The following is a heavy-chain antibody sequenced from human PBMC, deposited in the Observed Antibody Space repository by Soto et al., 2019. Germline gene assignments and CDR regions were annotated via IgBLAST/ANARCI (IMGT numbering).Heavy chain of an antibody. J-gene: IGHJ4*02. CDR1: GGSFSGYY. Sequence: SETLSLTCAVYGGSFSGYYWTWIRQPPGTGLEWIGEINHSGSTNYNPSLKSRVTISVDTSKNQVSLRLSSVTAADTAVYYCVRSSIAPRLFMYPFDYWGQGTLVTVSS. D-gene: IGHD6-6*01. V-gene: IGHV4-34*01. CDR3: VRSSIAPRLFMYPFDY. CDR2: INHSGST.